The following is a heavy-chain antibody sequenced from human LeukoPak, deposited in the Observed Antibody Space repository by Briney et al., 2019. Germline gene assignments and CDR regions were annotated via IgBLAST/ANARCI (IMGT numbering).Heavy chain of an antibody. CDR1: GYTFTSYG. CDR3: AREGGEVTAMENWFDP. CDR2: ISAYNGNT. D-gene: IGHD5-18*01. Sequence: GASVKVSCKASGYTFTSYGISWVRQAPGQGLEWMGWISAYNGNTNYAQKLQGRVTMTTDTSTSTAYMELRSLRSDDTAVYYCAREGGEVTAMENWFDPWGQGTLVTVSS. J-gene: IGHJ5*02. V-gene: IGHV1-18*01.